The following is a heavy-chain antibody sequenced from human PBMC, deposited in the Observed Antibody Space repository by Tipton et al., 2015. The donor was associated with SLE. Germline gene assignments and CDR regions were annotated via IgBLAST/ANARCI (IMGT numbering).Heavy chain of an antibody. Sequence: GSLRLSCAASGFTVSSNYMSWVRQAPGKGLEWVSVIYNGGTTYHADSVRGRFTISRDNSKSTLYLQMTSLRPEDTAVYYCVKDYITYSTASGYDYWGQGTLVTVSS. CDR3: VKDYITYSTASGYDY. J-gene: IGHJ4*02. D-gene: IGHD4-11*01. V-gene: IGHV3-66*01. CDR2: IYNGGTT. CDR1: GFTVSSNY.